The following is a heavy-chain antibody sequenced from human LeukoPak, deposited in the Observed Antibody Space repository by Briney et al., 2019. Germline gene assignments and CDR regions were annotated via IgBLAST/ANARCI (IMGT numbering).Heavy chain of an antibody. CDR2: IYYSGAT. Sequence: SQTLSLTCTVSGGSISSGGYYWSWIRQHPGKGLEWIGYIYYSGATYYNPSLKSRVTTSMGTSKNQFSLKLSSVTAEDTAVYYCARGGYYYYYGMDVWGQGTTVTVSS. V-gene: IGHV4-31*03. CDR3: ARGGYYYYYGMDV. J-gene: IGHJ6*02. CDR1: GGSISSGGYY.